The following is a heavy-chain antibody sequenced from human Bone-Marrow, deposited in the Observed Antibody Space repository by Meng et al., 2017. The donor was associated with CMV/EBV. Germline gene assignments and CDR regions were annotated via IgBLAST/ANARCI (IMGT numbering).Heavy chain of an antibody. D-gene: IGHD3-22*01. CDR1: GFTFSSSA. CDR3: ADDRMVGVAASLDAFDI. J-gene: IGHJ3*02. V-gene: IGHV1-58*01. CDR2: IVVGSGNT. Sequence: SVKVSCKASGFTFSSSAVQWVRQARGQRLEWIGWIVVGSGNTTYAKKFQERVTTTRDMSTSTVYMELSSLRSEDTAVYYCADDRMVGVAASLDAFDIWGQGTMVTVSS.